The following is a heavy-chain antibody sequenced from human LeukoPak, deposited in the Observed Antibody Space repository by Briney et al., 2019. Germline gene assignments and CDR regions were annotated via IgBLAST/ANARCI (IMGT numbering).Heavy chain of an antibody. D-gene: IGHD2-15*01. Sequence: ASAKVSCKASGYTFTGYYMHWVRQAPGQGLEWMGWINPNSGGTNYAQKLQGRVTMTRDTSISTAYIELSRLRSDDTAVYYCARAVAADTEIDYWGQGTLVTVSS. CDR1: GYTFTGYY. J-gene: IGHJ4*02. CDR2: INPNSGGT. V-gene: IGHV1-2*02. CDR3: ARAVAADTEIDY.